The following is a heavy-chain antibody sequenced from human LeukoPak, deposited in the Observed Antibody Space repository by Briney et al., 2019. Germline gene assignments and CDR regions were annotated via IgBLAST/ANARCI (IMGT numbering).Heavy chain of an antibody. CDR1: GFTFSSYG. J-gene: IGHJ3*01. V-gene: IGHV3-23*01. D-gene: IGHD3-16*01. CDR3: AKVRKGVRAFDL. CDR2: ISGSGGST. Sequence: GGSLRLSCAASGFTFSSYGMSWVRQASGKGLEWVSAISGSGGSTHYADSVKGRFTISRDISENTLYLQMNSLRAEDTAVYYCAKVRKGVRAFDLWGQGTMVTVSS.